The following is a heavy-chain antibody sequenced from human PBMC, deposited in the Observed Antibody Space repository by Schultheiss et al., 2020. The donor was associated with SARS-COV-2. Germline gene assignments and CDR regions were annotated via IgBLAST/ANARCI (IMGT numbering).Heavy chain of an antibody. Sequence: ASVKVSCKASGGTFSSYAISWVRQAPGQGLEWMGGIIPNSGGTNYAQKFQGRVTMTRDTSISTAYMELSRLRSDDTAVYYCARVGSGSYYNQNYWGQGTLVTVSS. D-gene: IGHD1-26*01. CDR3: ARVGSGSYYNQNY. J-gene: IGHJ4*02. V-gene: IGHV1-2*02. CDR1: GGTFSSYA. CDR2: IIPNSGGT.